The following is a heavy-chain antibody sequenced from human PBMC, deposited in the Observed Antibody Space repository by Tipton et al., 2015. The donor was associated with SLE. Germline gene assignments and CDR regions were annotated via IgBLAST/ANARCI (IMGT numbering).Heavy chain of an antibody. D-gene: IGHD6-13*01. CDR3: AKSPIAAAARYCDY. Sequence: LRLSCAVYGGSFSGYYWSWIRQPPGKGLEWIGEINHSGSTNYNPSLKSRVTISVDTSKNQFSLKLSSVTAADTAVYYCAKSPIAAAARYCDYWGQGTLVTVSS. J-gene: IGHJ4*02. V-gene: IGHV4-34*01. CDR2: INHSGST. CDR1: GGSFSGYY.